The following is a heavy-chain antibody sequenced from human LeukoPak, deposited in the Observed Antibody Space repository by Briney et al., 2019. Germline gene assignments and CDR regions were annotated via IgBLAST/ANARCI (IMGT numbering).Heavy chain of an antibody. J-gene: IGHJ4*02. CDR2: ISGSGGST. V-gene: IGHV3-23*01. CDR3: AKARDYGDYVPFDY. Sequence: PGGSLRLSCAASGFTFSSYGMSWVRQAPGKGLEWVSAISGSGGSTYYADSVKGRFTISRDNSKNTLYLQMNSLRAEDTAVYYCAKARDYGDYVPFDYWGQGTLVTVSS. D-gene: IGHD4-17*01. CDR1: GFTFSSYG.